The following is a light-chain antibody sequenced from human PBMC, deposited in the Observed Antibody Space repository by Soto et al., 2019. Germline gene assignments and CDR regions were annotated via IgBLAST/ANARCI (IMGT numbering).Light chain of an antibody. J-gene: IGKJ1*01. V-gene: IGKV3-20*01. CDR3: QQYGSSPT. CDR1: QSVSSNY. Sequence: EIVLTQSPGTLSLSPGERATLSCRASQSVSSNYLAWYQQKPGQAPRLLIYGASSRATGIPDRFSGSVSGTDFTLTISRLEPEDFAVYYCQQYGSSPTFGQGTKVEIK. CDR2: GAS.